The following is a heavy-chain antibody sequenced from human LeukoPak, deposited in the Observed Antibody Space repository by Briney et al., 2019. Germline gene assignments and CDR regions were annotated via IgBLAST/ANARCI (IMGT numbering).Heavy chain of an antibody. CDR3: ARQSDILTGYPIDF. CDR2: IYYSGNT. CDR1: GGSMTNYF. V-gene: IGHV4-59*04. J-gene: IGHJ4*02. D-gene: IGHD3-9*01. Sequence: PSETLSLTCTVSGGSMTNYFWNWIRQPPGKGLEWIGNIYYSGNTFYNPSLKSRVTISVDTSKNQFSLKLSSVTAADTAVYYCARQSDILTGYPIDFWGQGNLVTVSS.